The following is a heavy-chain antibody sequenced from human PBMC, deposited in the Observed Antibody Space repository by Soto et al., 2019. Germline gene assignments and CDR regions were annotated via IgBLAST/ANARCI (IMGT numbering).Heavy chain of an antibody. CDR1: GYAFPHYV. D-gene: IGHD1-26*01. V-gene: IGHV1-18*01. Sequence: SVKVSCKTSGYAFPHYVINWVRQAPGHGLEWMGFSTHTGNTNYAQNFQGRVVLTTDTSTSTAYMEVTSLRSDDTAVYYCARSGEHTLVYWG. CDR3: ARSGEHTLVY. CDR2: STHTGNT. J-gene: IGHJ4*01.